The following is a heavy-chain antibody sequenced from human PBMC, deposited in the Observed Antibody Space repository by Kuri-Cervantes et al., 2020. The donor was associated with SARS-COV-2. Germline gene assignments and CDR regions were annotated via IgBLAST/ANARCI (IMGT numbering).Heavy chain of an antibody. Sequence: SETLSLTCTVSGGSISSSSYYWGWIRQPPGKGLEWIGSIHYSGSTYYNPSLKSRVTISVDTSKNQFSLKLSSVTAADTAVYYCFIQVTTLGFLTVDYWGQGTLVTVSS. CDR3: FIQVTTLGFLTVDY. D-gene: IGHD4-17*01. V-gene: IGHV4-39*01. J-gene: IGHJ4*02. CDR2: IHYSGST. CDR1: GGSISSSSYY.